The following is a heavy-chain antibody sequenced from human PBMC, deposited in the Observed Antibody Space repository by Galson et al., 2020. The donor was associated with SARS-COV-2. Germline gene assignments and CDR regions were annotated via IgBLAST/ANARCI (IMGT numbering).Heavy chain of an antibody. Sequence: GGSLRLSCAASGFTFSDCSMNWVRQAPGKGLEWVSSISSSSGHIYYADAVKGRFTISRDNAKNSLYLQMNSLRAQDTAVYYCTRGTRMPMAGMSGFESWGQGTLVTVCS. CDR2: ISSSSGHI. D-gene: IGHD6-19*01. CDR1: GFTFSDCS. V-gene: IGHV3-21*01. CDR3: TRGTRMPMAGMSGFES. J-gene: IGHJ4*02.